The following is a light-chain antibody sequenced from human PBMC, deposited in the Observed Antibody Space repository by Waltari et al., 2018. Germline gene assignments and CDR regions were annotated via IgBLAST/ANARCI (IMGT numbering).Light chain of an antibody. CDR3: HRLDGSF. CDR2: GAS. V-gene: IGKV3-20*01. CDR1: QRIENRY. J-gene: IGKJ2*01. Sequence: VLTQSPGTLSLSPGDRATLPCRASQRIENRYLAWYQQTPGQAPRLLIYGASTRATGIPDRFSGSGSVTHFTLTISRLEPEDFAVYYCHRLDGSFFGQGTKLEIK.